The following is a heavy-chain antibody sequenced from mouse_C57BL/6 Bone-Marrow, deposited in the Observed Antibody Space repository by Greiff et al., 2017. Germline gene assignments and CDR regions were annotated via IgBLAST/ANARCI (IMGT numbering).Heavy chain of an antibody. CDR2: ISSGSSTI. V-gene: IGHV5-17*01. D-gene: IGHD2-3*01. Sequence: EVKLMESGGGLVKPGGSLKLSCAASGFTFSDYGMHWVRQAPEKGLEWVAYISSGSSTIYYADTVKGRFTISRDNAKNTLCLQMTSLRSEDTAMYYCARDGYYAAWFAYWGQGTLVTVSA. CDR1: GFTFSDYG. J-gene: IGHJ3*01. CDR3: ARDGYYAAWFAY.